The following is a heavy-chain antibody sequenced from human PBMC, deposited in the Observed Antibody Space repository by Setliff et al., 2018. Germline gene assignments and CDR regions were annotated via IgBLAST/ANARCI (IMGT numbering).Heavy chain of an antibody. Sequence: GGSLRLSCAASGFTFSNNWMSWVRQAPGKGLEWVANINQYGNETYSVDSVKGRFTVSRDNAKDSLYLQMDSLRVEDTAVYYCARGVIPGSYWGQGTLVTVSS. D-gene: IGHD2-21*01. CDR3: ARGVIPGSY. CDR1: GFTFSNNW. CDR2: INQYGNET. J-gene: IGHJ4*02. V-gene: IGHV3-7*01.